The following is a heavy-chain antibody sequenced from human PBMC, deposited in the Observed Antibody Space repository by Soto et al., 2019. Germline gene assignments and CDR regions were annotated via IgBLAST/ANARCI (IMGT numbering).Heavy chain of an antibody. CDR1: GGTFSSYT. CDR3: ARDPFPYSYNY. D-gene: IGHD5-18*01. V-gene: IGHV1-69*04. Sequence: GASVKVSCKASGGTFSSYTISWVRQAPGQGLEWMGRITPILGIANYAQKFQGRVTITADKSTSTAYMELSSLRSEDTAVYYCARDPFPYSYNYWGQGTLVTVSS. CDR2: ITPILGIA. J-gene: IGHJ4*02.